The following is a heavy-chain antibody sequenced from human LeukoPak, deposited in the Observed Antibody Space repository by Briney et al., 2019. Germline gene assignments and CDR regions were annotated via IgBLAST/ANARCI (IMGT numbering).Heavy chain of an antibody. CDR1: GFTFSSCS. Sequence: GGSLRLSCAASGFTFSSCSMNWVRQAPGKGLEWVSYISSSSSTIYYADSVKGRFTISRDNAKNSLYLQMNSLRAEDTAVYYCARSGRSYYMDVWGKGTTVTVSS. D-gene: IGHD1-26*01. CDR3: ARSGRSYYMDV. CDR2: ISSSSSTI. J-gene: IGHJ6*03. V-gene: IGHV3-48*01.